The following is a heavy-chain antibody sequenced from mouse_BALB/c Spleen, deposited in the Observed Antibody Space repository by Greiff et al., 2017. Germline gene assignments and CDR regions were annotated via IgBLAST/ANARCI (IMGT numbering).Heavy chain of an antibody. CDR2: ILPGSGST. V-gene: IGHV1-9*01. Sequence: VQLQQSGAELMKPGASVKISCKATGYTFSSYWIEWVKQRPGHGLEWIGEILPGSGSTNYNEKFKGKATFTADTSSNTAYMQLSSLTSEDSAVYYCARDQRYDGKGYWGQGTSVTVSS. CDR1: GYTFSSYW. J-gene: IGHJ4*01. D-gene: IGHD2-14*01. CDR3: ARDQRYDGKGY.